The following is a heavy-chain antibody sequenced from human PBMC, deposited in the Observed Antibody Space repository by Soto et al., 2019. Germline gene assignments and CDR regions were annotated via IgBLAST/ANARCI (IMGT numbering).Heavy chain of an antibody. Sequence: GGSLRLSCAASGFTVSSNYMSWVRQAPGKGLEWVSVIYSGGSTYYADSVKGRFTISRHNSKNTLYLQMNSLRAEDTAVYYCASLFGVVIISSMDVWGQRTTVPVSS. CDR3: ASLFGVVIISSMDV. CDR1: GFTVSSNY. J-gene: IGHJ6*02. V-gene: IGHV3-53*04. CDR2: IYSGGST. D-gene: IGHD3-3*01.